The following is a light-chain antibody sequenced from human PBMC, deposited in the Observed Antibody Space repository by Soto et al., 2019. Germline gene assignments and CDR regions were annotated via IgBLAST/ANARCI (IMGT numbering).Light chain of an antibody. CDR3: HHYVGSTWT. CDR1: QSVNSF. CDR2: GAS. V-gene: IGKV3-20*01. J-gene: IGKJ1*01. Sequence: EIVLTQSPGTLCLSPGERATLSCRASQSVNSFLDWFQQKPGQAHRLLIYGASNRATCIPDRFSGSGSETDFSLTITRVEPEDYAMYYCHHYVGSTWTFGQGTKVENK.